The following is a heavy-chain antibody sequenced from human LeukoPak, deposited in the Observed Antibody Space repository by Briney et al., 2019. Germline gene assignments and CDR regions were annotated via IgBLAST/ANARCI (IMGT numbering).Heavy chain of an antibody. Sequence: PGGSLRLSCAASGFTFSDTWMHWVRQAPGEALVWVSRIRSDGSDTRYAESVKGRFTISRDNAKNSLYLQMNSLRAEDTAVYYCARDWFHAIGYWGQGTLVTVSS. CDR3: ARDWFHAIGY. CDR2: IRSDGSDT. J-gene: IGHJ4*02. CDR1: GFTFSDTW. D-gene: IGHD2/OR15-2a*01. V-gene: IGHV3-74*01.